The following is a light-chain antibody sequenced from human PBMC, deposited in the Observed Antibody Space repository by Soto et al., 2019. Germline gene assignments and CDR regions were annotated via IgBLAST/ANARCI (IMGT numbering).Light chain of an antibody. Sequence: QSVLTQPASVSGSPGQSITISCTGTSSDVGGYNYVSWYQQYPGKGPKLMIYDVSSRPSGVSNRFSGSKSGSTASLTISGLQAEDEADYHCSSYTSSRTLVFGGGTKLTVL. J-gene: IGLJ2*01. CDR1: SSDVGGYNY. CDR2: DVS. V-gene: IGLV2-14*01. CDR3: SSYTSSRTLV.